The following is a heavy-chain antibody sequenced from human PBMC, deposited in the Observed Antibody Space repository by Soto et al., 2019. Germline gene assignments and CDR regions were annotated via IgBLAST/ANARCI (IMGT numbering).Heavy chain of an antibody. CDR2: ISFDGSNK. CDR1: GFTFTNYG. CDR3: ANTASKYDSSSPDFDY. Sequence: GGSLRLSCAASGFTFTNYGMHWVRQAPGKGLEWVAVISFDGSNKYYVDSVKGRFTISRDNSKNTLYLQVNSLRPGDTATYYCANTASKYDSSSPDFDYWGQGTLVTVSS. J-gene: IGHJ4*02. D-gene: IGHD6-6*01. V-gene: IGHV3-30*18.